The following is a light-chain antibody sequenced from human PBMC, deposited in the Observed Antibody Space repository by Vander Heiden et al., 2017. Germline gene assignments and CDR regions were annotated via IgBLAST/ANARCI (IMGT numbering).Light chain of an antibody. Sequence: AIRITQFPTSLSASTGDRVTITCRASQGITSYLAWYQQKPGKAPKLLIYAASTLLSGVPSRFSGSGSGTDFTLTIRSLQSEDFATYYCQQYYSYPLTFGGGTKVEIK. V-gene: IGKV1-8*01. CDR1: QGITSY. J-gene: IGKJ4*01. CDR2: AAS. CDR3: QQYYSYPLT.